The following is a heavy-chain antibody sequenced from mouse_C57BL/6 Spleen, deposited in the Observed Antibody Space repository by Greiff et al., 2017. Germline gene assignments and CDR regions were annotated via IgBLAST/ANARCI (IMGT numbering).Heavy chain of an antibody. CDR1: GFTFSNYW. CDR3: TYDYDEYFDV. D-gene: IGHD2-4*01. J-gene: IGHJ1*03. CDR2: IRLKSDNYAT. Sequence: EVKLMESGGGLVQPGGSMKLSCVASGFTFSNYWMNWVRQSSEKGLEWVAQIRLKSDNYATHYAESVKGRFTISRDDSKSSVYLQMNNLRAEDTGIYYCTYDYDEYFDVWGTGTTVTVSS. V-gene: IGHV6-3*01.